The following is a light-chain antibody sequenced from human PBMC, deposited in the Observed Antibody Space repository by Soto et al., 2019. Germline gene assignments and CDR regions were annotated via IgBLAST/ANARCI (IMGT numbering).Light chain of an antibody. CDR2: SSS. Sequence: IVLTQYPTTLSVSPGERSTLSCRASQSVSRNLAWYQQKPGQAPRLLIYSSSIRAAGIPARFSGSASGTEFTLTISSLQSEDFAVYYCQQYDDWQTFGQATKVDI. CDR3: QQYDDWQT. J-gene: IGKJ1*01. V-gene: IGKV3-15*01. CDR1: QSVSRN.